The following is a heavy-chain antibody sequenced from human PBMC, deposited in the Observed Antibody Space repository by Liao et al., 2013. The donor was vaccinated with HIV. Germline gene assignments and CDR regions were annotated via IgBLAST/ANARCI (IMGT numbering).Heavy chain of an antibody. J-gene: IGHJ4*02. CDR2: INHTGSS. D-gene: IGHD2-15*01. CDR3: ARGNPRFCSGGTCYSVYDA. Sequence: QVQLQQWGARLFKPSETLSLTCAVYGASFSGYYWHWLRQTPGKGLEWIGEINHTGSSNYSPSLKSRVTISVDTSTNQFSLTLTSMTAADTAVYFCARGNPRFCSGGTCYSVYDAWGQGTLVTVSS. CDR1: GASFSGYY. V-gene: IGHV4-34*01.